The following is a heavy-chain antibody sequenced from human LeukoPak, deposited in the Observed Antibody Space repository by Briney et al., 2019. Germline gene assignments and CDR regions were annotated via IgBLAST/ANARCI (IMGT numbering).Heavy chain of an antibody. Sequence: GGSPRLSCAASGFTVSSNYMSWVRQAPGKGLEWVSVIYSGGSTYCADSVKGRFTISRDNSKNTLYLQMNSLRAEDTAVYYCARGGGYSYVDYWGQGTLVTVSS. J-gene: IGHJ4*02. CDR1: GFTVSSNY. CDR2: IYSGGST. CDR3: ARGGGYSYVDY. V-gene: IGHV3-66*01. D-gene: IGHD5-18*01.